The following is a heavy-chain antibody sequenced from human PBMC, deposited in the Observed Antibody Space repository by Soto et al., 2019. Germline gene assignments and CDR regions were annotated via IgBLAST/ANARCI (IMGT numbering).Heavy chain of an antibody. J-gene: IGHJ4*02. CDR2: IYHSGST. D-gene: IGHD3-22*01. V-gene: IGHV4-30-2*01. CDR1: GGSISSGGYS. CDR3: ARGNDYYASSGYYFDY. Sequence: QLQLQESGSGLVKPSQTLSLTCAVSGGSISSGGYSWSWIRQPPGKGLERIGYIYHSGSTYYNPYIKSSVPISVDRSKNQFYLKLRSVTAADTAVYYCARGNDYYASSGYYFDYWGQGTLVTVSS.